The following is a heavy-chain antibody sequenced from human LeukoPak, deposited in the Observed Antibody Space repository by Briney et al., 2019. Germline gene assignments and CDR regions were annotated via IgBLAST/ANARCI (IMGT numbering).Heavy chain of an antibody. CDR3: ARELGSGGYLDY. J-gene: IGHJ4*02. D-gene: IGHD3-16*01. V-gene: IGHV1-46*01. CDR2: INPSGGST. CDR1: GYTFTRYY. Sequence: ASVKVSCKASGYTFTRYYIHWVRQAPGQGLEWMGIINPSGGSTSYAQKFQGRVTMTRDTSTSTVYMGLSSLRSEDTAVYYCARELGSGGYLDYWGQGTLVTVSS.